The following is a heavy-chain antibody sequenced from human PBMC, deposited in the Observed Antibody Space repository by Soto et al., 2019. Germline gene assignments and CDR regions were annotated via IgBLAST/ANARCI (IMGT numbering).Heavy chain of an antibody. CDR1: GGSISSKIYY. Sequence: PSETLSLTCTVSGGSISSKIYYWGWIRQPPGKGLEWIGNIHYSGSTYYDSSLKSRVTISVDTSKNQFSLKLSSVTAADTAVYYCARGGPWFGELSPFDYWGQGTLVTVSS. D-gene: IGHD3-10*01. V-gene: IGHV4-39*01. J-gene: IGHJ4*02. CDR3: ARGGPWFGELSPFDY. CDR2: IHYSGST.